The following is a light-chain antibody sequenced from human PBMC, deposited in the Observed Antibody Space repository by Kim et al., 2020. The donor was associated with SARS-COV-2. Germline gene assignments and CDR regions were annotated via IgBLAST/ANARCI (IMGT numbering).Light chain of an antibody. CDR2: AAS. V-gene: IGKV1-8*01. Sequence: ASTGDRVTITCRASRGISSYLAWYQQKPGKAPKLLIYAASTLQSGVPSRFSGSGSGTDFTLTISCQQSEDVATYYCQQYYGFPLTFGGGTKVDIK. J-gene: IGKJ4*01. CDR1: RGISSY. CDR3: QQYYGFPLT.